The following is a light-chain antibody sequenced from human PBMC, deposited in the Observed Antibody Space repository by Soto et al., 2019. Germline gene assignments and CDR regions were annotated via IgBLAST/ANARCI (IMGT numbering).Light chain of an antibody. CDR3: RQYGTSPQT. CDR2: AAS. V-gene: IGKV3-20*01. J-gene: IGKJ3*01. CDR1: QSVSGNC. Sequence: EIVLTQSPGTLSLSPGERATLSYRASQSVSGNCLAWYQQKPGQAPRLLIYAASNRATNIPDRFSGSGSATDFTLAISRLEPEDFAVYYCRQYGTSPQTFGPGTKVEI.